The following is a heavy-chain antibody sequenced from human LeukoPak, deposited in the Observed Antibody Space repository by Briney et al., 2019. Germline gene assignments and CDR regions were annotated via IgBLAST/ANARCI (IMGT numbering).Heavy chain of an antibody. D-gene: IGHD2-2*01. CDR3: TKVFWVTAAMDAFDI. V-gene: IGHV3-7*03. Sequence: GGSLRLSCAASGFTFSSYWMSWVRQAPGKGLEWVANIKQDGSEKYYVDSVKGRFTISRDNSKNTLYLQMNSLRAEDTAVYYCTKVFWVTAAMDAFDIWGQGTMVAVSS. J-gene: IGHJ3*02. CDR1: GFTFSSYW. CDR2: IKQDGSEK.